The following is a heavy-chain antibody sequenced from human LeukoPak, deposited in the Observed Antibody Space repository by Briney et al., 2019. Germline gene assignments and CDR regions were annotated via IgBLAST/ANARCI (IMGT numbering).Heavy chain of an antibody. J-gene: IGHJ2*01. Sequence: PGGSLRLSCAASGFTVSSNYMSWVRRAPGKGLEWVSVIYSGGSTYYADSVKGRFTISRDISQNTLYLQMNSLRADDTALYYCTRGPGIAVAGPYWYFDLWGRGALVTVSS. CDR1: GFTVSSNY. CDR2: IYSGGST. V-gene: IGHV3-53*01. CDR3: TRGPGIAVAGPYWYFDL. D-gene: IGHD6-19*01.